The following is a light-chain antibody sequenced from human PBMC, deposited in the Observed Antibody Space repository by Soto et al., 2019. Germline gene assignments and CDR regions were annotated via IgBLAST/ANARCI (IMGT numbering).Light chain of an antibody. CDR3: QQYSDYPFT. CDR2: KTS. Sequence: DIQMTQSPSTLSASVGDRVTITCRASQSITDWLAWYQQKPGKAPKVLIYKTSTLEGGVPSRFSGSGSGTEFTLTISSLQPDDFATYYCQQYSDYPFTFGPGTKVDIK. V-gene: IGKV1-5*03. CDR1: QSITDW. J-gene: IGKJ3*01.